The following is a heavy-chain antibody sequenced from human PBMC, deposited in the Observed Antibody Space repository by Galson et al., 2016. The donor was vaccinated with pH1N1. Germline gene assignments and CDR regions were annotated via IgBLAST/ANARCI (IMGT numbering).Heavy chain of an antibody. CDR1: GFAFDTYG. J-gene: IGHJ6*02. D-gene: IGHD5-12*01. V-gene: IGHV1-18*01. CDR2: IGVWNGHT. CDR3: AREGYSHSDTYYYGMDV. Sequence: SVKVSCKASGFAFDTYGITWVRQAPGQGLEWMGLIGVWNGHTNSAQKFQGRVTMTTDTSTTTAYMELRSLRSDDTAVYYCAREGYSHSDTYYYGMDVWGQGTTVTVSS.